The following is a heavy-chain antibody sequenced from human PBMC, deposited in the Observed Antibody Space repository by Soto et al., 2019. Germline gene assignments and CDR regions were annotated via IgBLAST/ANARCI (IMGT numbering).Heavy chain of an antibody. Sequence: QLQLQESGPGLVKPSETLSLTCTVSGGSISSSSYYWGWIRQPPGKGLEWIGSMYYSWSTYYNPSLKSEVTISGETSKNQFSLKLSALTAADTAVYYCAGSGWWYFDYWGHGTLVTVSS. J-gene: IGHJ5*01. CDR3: AGSGWWYFDY. D-gene: IGHD6-19*01. V-gene: IGHV4-39*01. CDR2: MYYSWST. CDR1: GGSISSSSYY.